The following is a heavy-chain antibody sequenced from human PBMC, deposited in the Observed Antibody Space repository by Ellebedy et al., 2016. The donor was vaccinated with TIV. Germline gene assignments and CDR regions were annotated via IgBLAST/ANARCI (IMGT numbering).Heavy chain of an antibody. V-gene: IGHV4-61*01. CDR2: IAYTGRT. CDR1: GGSVSSGSYY. CDR3: ARGSGWYRELY. D-gene: IGHD6-13*01. Sequence: SETLSLTCTVSGGSVSSGSYYWTWIRQPRGKGLEWIGYIAYTGRTNYTPSLKSRVTISVDTSKNQFSLKLNSVPAADTAVYYCARGSGWYRELYWGQGTLVTVSS. J-gene: IGHJ4*02.